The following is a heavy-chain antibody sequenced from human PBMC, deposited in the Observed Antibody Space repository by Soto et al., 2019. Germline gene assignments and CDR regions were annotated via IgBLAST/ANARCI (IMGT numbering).Heavy chain of an antibody. CDR1: GYTFTDYF. D-gene: IGHD2-15*01. CDR3: AREGGPGGRWFDP. Sequence: ASVKVSCKASGYTFTDYFMHWVRQAPGQGLEWVGWINPNNGRTNYAQKLQGRVIMTRDTSISTAYMELSGLRSDDTAVYYCAREGGPGGRWFDPWGQGTLVPVSS. J-gene: IGHJ5*02. CDR2: INPNNGRT. V-gene: IGHV1-2*02.